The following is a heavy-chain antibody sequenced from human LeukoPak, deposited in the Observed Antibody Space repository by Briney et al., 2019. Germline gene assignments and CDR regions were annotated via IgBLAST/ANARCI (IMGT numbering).Heavy chain of an antibody. CDR2: FDPEDGET. CDR3: ATGFTYYYDSSGYW. V-gene: IGHV1-24*01. Sequence: ASVKVSCKVSGYTLTELSMHWVRQAPGKGLEWMGGFDPEDGETIYAQKFQGRVTMTEDTSTDTAYMELSSLRSEDTAVYYCATGFTYYYDSSGYWWGQGTLVTVSS. CDR1: GYTLTELS. J-gene: IGHJ4*02. D-gene: IGHD3-22*01.